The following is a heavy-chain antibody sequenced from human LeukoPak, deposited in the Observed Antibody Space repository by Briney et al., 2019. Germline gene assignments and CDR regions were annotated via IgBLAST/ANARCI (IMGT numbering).Heavy chain of an antibody. CDR2: IHYSGST. CDR3: ARVGVMVGATIDY. J-gene: IGHJ4*02. V-gene: IGHV4-59*08. CDR1: GGSISSYY. Sequence: SETLSLTCTVSGGSISSYYWSWIRQPPGKGLEWIGSIHYSGSTNYNPSLKSRVTISVDTSKNQFSLKLSSVTAADTAVYYCARVGVMVGATIDYWGQGTLVTVSS. D-gene: IGHD1-26*01.